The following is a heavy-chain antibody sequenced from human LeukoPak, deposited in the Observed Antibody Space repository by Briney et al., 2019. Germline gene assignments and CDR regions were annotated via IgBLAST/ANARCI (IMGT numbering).Heavy chain of an antibody. J-gene: IGHJ4*02. CDR1: GGSFSGYY. CDR2: INHSGST. V-gene: IGHV4-34*01. Sequence: SEPLSLTCAVYGGSFSGYYWSWIRQPPGKGLEWIGEINHSGSTNYNPSLKSRVTISVDTSKNQFSLKLSSVTAADTAVYYCASGDCSSTSCRFDYWGQGTLVTVSS. CDR3: ASGDCSSTSCRFDY. D-gene: IGHD2-2*01.